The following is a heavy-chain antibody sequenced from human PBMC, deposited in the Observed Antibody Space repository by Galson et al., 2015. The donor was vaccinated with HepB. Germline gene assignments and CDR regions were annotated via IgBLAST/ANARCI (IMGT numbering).Heavy chain of an antibody. CDR3: ARERSYDSSGYYRAYYFDY. Sequence: SLRLSCAASGFTFSSYSMNWVRQAPGKGLEWVSSISSSSSYIYYADSVKGRFTISRDNAKNSLYLQMNSLRAEDTAVYYCARERSYDSSGYYRAYYFDYWGQGTLVTVSS. D-gene: IGHD3-22*01. V-gene: IGHV3-21*01. J-gene: IGHJ4*02. CDR1: GFTFSSYS. CDR2: ISSSSSYI.